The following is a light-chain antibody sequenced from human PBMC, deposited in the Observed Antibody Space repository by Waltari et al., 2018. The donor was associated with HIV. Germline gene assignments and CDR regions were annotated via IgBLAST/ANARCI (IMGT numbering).Light chain of an antibody. CDR1: SSNIGSNY. Sequence: QSVLTQPPSASGTPGQRVTISCSGSSSNIGSNYVYWYQQLPGTAPKLLIYRNKQRPSGVPDRFSGSKSGTSASLAISGLRSEDEADYYCAAWDDSLSVWVFGGGTKLTVL. V-gene: IGLV1-47*01. CDR3: AAWDDSLSVWV. J-gene: IGLJ3*02. CDR2: RNK.